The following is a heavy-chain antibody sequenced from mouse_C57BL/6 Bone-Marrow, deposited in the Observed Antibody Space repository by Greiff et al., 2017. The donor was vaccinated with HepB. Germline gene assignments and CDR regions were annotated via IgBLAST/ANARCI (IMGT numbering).Heavy chain of an antibody. D-gene: IGHD1-1*02. CDR2: IRSKSNNYAT. V-gene: IGHV10-1*01. Sequence: EVKLMESGGGLVQPKGSLKLSCAASGFSFNTYAMNWVRQAPGKGLEWVARIRSKSNNYATYYADSVKDRFTISRDDSESMLYLQMNNLKTEDTAMYYCVRLWSAMDYWGQGTSVTVSS. J-gene: IGHJ4*01. CDR1: GFSFNTYA. CDR3: VRLWSAMDY.